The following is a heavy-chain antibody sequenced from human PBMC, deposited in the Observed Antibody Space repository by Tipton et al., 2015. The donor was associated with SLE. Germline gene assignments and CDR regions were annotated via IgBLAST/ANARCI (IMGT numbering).Heavy chain of an antibody. V-gene: IGHV3-21*01. J-gene: IGHJ6*03. CDR2: ISSTGGYL. Sequence: SLRLSCAASGFIFSSYSMTWVRQAPGKGLEWVSSISSTGGYLYYADSVKGRFAISRDNAKNSLYLQMNSLRPEDTAVYYCAREAVFTILGVVMTPNGYMAIWGKGTTVTVSS. D-gene: IGHD3-3*01. CDR1: GFIFSSYS. CDR3: AREAVFTILGVVMTPNGYMAI.